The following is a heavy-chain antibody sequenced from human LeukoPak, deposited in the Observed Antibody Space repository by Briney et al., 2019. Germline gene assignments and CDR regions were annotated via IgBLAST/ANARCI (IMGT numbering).Heavy chain of an antibody. D-gene: IGHD3-22*01. CDR3: ARGGDYYDSTGYYYYNKQPFDL. CDR2: IYYSGST. V-gene: IGHV4-61*01. J-gene: IGHJ4*02. CDR1: GGSVTRGSYY. Sequence: SETLSLTCFVSGGSVTRGSYYWGWIRQPPGKGLEWVGYIYYSGSTSYNPSLKSRVTMSIDTSRNQFSLKLTSATAADTAVYYCARGGDYYDSTGYYYYNKQPFDLWGQGTLVTVSS.